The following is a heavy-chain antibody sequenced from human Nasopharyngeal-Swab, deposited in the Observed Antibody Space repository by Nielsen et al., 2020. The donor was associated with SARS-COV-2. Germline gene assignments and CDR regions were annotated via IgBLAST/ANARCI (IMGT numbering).Heavy chain of an antibody. D-gene: IGHD3-3*01. V-gene: IGHV3-23*01. CDR2: ISGSATNT. CDR1: GFTFSSYA. Sequence: GESLKSSCAASGFTFSSYAMSWVRQAPGKGLEWVSAISGSATNTYYADSVKGRFTISRDNSKNTLYLQMNILRAKDTAVYYCAKGRGEYYENAFDMWGQGTMVTVSS. J-gene: IGHJ3*02. CDR3: AKGRGEYYENAFDM.